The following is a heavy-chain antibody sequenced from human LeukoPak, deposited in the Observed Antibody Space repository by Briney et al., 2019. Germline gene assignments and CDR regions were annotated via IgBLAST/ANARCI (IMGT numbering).Heavy chain of an antibody. CDR2: IYDRGPA. Sequence: SSQTLSLTCTVSGYAFTSGGFSWNWIRQSPGKGLEWIGCIYDRGPAYYNPSLKSRFTISVDRPKNQFFLNVTSLTAADTAVYYCARSRQASGLFNSWGQGTLVVVSS. CDR3: ARSRQASGLFNS. J-gene: IGHJ5*01. V-gene: IGHV4-30-2*06. CDR1: GYAFTSGGFS. D-gene: IGHD3-10*01.